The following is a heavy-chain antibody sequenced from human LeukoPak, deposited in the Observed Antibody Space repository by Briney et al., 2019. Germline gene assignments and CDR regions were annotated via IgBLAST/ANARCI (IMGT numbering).Heavy chain of an antibody. J-gene: IGHJ6*03. V-gene: IGHV1-2*02. CDR3: ARDRGHLCSSTSCSNFYYYYYMDV. CDR2: INPNSGGT. Sequence: GASVNVSCKASGYTFTGYYMHWVRQAPGQGLEWMGWINPNSGGTNYAQKFQGRVTMTRDTSISTAYMELSRLRSDDTAVYYCARDRGHLCSSTSCSNFYYYYYMDVWGKGTTVTVSS. CDR1: GYTFTGYY. D-gene: IGHD2-2*01.